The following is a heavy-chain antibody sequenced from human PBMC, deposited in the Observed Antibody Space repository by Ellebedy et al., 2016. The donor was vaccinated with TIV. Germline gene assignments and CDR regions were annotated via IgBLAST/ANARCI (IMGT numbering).Heavy chain of an antibody. J-gene: IGHJ5*02. Sequence: AASVKVSCKASGYTFTSYDINWVRQATGQGLEWMGWMNPNSGNTGYAQKFQARVTMTRNTSISTAYMELSSLISEDTAVYYGARVEKEQWLVTTHWFDPWGQGTLVTVSS. D-gene: IGHD6-19*01. CDR3: ARVEKEQWLVTTHWFDP. V-gene: IGHV1-8*01. CDR1: GYTFTSYD. CDR2: MNPNSGNT.